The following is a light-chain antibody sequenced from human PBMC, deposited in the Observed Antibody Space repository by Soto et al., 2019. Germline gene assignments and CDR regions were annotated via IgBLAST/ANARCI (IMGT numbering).Light chain of an antibody. Sequence: IVFTHKPGSLFVYATYIAAPSCRASQSVSNNYLAWYQQKPGQAPRLLIYGASNRATGIPDRFSGSGSGTDFTLTISRLEPEDFAVYYCQQYGTPGTFGQGSKVAIK. CDR1: QSVSNNY. CDR3: QQYGTPGT. J-gene: IGKJ1*01. CDR2: GAS. V-gene: IGKV3-20*01.